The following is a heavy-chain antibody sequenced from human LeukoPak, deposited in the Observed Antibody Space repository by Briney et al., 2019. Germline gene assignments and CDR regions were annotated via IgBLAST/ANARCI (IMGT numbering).Heavy chain of an antibody. V-gene: IGHV1-69*05. Sequence: SVKVSCKASGGTFISYAISWVRQAPGQGLEWMGGIIPIFGTANYAQKFQGRVTMTRDTSTSTVYMELSSLKFEDTAVYYCARGYDTSTGTLDYWGQGTLVTVTS. CDR2: IIPIFGTA. CDR1: GGTFISYA. D-gene: IGHD3-9*01. CDR3: ARGYDTSTGTLDY. J-gene: IGHJ4*02.